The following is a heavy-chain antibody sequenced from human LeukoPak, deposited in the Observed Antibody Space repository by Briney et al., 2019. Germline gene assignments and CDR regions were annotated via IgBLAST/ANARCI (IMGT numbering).Heavy chain of an antibody. CDR3: ARDGGYYYDSSGYYEGFDP. D-gene: IGHD3-22*01. J-gene: IGHJ5*02. V-gene: IGHV1-2*02. CDR2: INPNSGGT. CDR1: GYTFTGYY. Sequence: ASVKVSCKASGYTFTGYYMHWVRQAPGQGLEWVGWINPNSGGTNYAQKFQGRVTMTRDTSISTAYMELSRLRSDDTAVYYCARDGGYYYDSSGYYEGFDPWGQGTLVTVSS.